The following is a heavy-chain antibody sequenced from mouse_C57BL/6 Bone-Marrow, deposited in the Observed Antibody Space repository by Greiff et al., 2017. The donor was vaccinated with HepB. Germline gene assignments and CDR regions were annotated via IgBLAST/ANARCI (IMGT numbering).Heavy chain of an antibody. CDR2: IDPENGDT. CDR3: TTDAMDY. Sequence: DVQLQESGAELVRPGASVKLSCTASGFNIKDDYMHWVKQRPEQGLEWIGWIDPENGDTEYASKFQGKATITADTSSNTAYLQLSSLTSEDTAVYYCTTDAMDYWGQGTSVTVSS. CDR1: GFNIKDDY. V-gene: IGHV14-4*01. J-gene: IGHJ4*01.